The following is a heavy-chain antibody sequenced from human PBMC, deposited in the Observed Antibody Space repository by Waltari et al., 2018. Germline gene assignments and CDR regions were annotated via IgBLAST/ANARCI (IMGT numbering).Heavy chain of an antibody. J-gene: IGHJ4*02. D-gene: IGHD3-10*01. CDR3: APLPGGSGQTFDY. Sequence: EVELVQSGAEVTKPGATVKISCKASGYTFMDYFMHWVQQAPGKGLEWMGRIDPEDGETVYSEKFQGRVTITADTSTDTAYMELSSLTSGDTAVYYCAPLPGGSGQTFDYWGQGTLVTVSS. V-gene: IGHV1-69-2*01. CDR2: IDPEDGET. CDR1: GYTFMDYF.